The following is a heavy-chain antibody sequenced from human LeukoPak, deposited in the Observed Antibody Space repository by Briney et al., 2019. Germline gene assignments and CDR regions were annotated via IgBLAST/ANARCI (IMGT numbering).Heavy chain of an antibody. D-gene: IGHD3-3*01. J-gene: IGHJ4*02. Sequence: SETLSLTCTVSGGSISSSSYYWSWIRQPPGKGLEWIGYIYHSGSTYYNPSLKSRVTISVDRSKNQFSLKLSSVTAADTAVYYCARDVATIFGVVRVDYFDYWGRGTLVTVSS. CDR3: ARDVATIFGVVRVDYFDY. CDR1: GGSISSSSYY. V-gene: IGHV4-30-2*01. CDR2: IYHSGST.